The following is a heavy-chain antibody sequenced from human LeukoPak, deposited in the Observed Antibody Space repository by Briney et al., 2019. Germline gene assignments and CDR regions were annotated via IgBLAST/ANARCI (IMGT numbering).Heavy chain of an antibody. J-gene: IGHJ5*02. Sequence: ASVKVSCKASGYTFTGYYMHWVRQDPGQGLEWMGRINPDSGGTNYAQKFQGRVTMTRDTSISTAYMELSRLRSDDTAVYYCAREPATMVRGVLLGRFDPWGQGTLVTVSS. V-gene: IGHV1-2*06. CDR1: GYTFTGYY. CDR3: AREPATMVRGVLLGRFDP. CDR2: INPDSGGT. D-gene: IGHD3-10*01.